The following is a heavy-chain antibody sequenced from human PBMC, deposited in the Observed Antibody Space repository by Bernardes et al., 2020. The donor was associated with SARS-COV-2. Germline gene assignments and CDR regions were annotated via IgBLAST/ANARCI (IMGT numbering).Heavy chain of an antibody. CDR2: ISSSSGYI. V-gene: IGHV3-21*01. J-gene: IGHJ1*01. CDR1: GFTFSTYS. D-gene: IGHD3-22*01. Sequence: GESLRLSCAASGFTFSTYSMNWVRQVPGKGLEWVSSISSSSGYIDYADSVKGRFTISRDNAKNSLYLQMNSLRAEDTAVYYCARERYYDSRSYYDAWEYFQHWGQGTLVTVSS. CDR3: ARERYYDSRSYYDAWEYFQH.